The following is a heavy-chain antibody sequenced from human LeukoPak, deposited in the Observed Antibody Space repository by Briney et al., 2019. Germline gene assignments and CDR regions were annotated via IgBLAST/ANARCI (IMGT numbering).Heavy chain of an antibody. CDR1: GFTFSSYA. CDR2: ISGSGGST. CDR3: AKVGFGSGYDPEFFDY. J-gene: IGHJ4*02. D-gene: IGHD5-12*01. Sequence: PGGSLRLSCAASGFTFSSYAMSWVRLAPGKGLEWVSAISGSGGSTYYADSVKGRFTISRDNSKNTLYLQMNSLRAEDTAVYYCAKVGFGSGYDPEFFDYWGQGTLVTVSS. V-gene: IGHV3-23*01.